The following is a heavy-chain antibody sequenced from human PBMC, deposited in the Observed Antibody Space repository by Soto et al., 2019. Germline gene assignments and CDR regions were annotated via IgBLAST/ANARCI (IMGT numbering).Heavy chain of an antibody. J-gene: IGHJ3*02. D-gene: IGHD3-9*01. Sequence: GSSVNVSCKDSGYTFTGHYMHGVRHAPGRGLEWMGWINPNSGGKNYAQKFQGRVTMTRDTSISTAYMELSRLRSDDTAVYYCAREYYDILTGYGGAFDIWGQGTMVTVSS. CDR3: AREYYDILTGYGGAFDI. CDR1: GYTFTGHY. V-gene: IGHV1-2*02. CDR2: INPNSGGK.